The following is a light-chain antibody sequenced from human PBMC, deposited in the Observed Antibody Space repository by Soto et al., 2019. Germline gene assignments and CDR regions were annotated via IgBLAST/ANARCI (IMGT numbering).Light chain of an antibody. CDR2: HAS. CDR3: QQYNTWPST. V-gene: IGKV3-15*01. CDR1: QSISTN. Sequence: EIVMTQSPVTLSVSPGERATLSCRASQSISTNLAWYQQKPGQGPRLLLYHASTRVTGVPARFSGSGSGTEFTLTISSLQSEDFAVYYCQQYNTWPSTFGQGTELEIK. J-gene: IGKJ2*01.